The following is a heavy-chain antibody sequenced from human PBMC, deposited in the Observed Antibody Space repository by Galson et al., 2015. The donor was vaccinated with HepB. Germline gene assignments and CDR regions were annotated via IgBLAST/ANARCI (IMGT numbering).Heavy chain of an antibody. D-gene: IGHD2-21*01. V-gene: IGHV3-21*06. Sequence: SLRLSCAASGLTFSDYSMNWVRQAPGKGLEWVSSISSSSNYIYYADSVRGRFTTSRDNAKNSLCLQMDSLRAEDTAMYYCARVDCSVAACQGFGMDIWGQGTAVAVSS. CDR3: ARVDCSVAACQGFGMDI. CDR2: ISSSSNYI. CDR1: GLTFSDYS. J-gene: IGHJ6*02.